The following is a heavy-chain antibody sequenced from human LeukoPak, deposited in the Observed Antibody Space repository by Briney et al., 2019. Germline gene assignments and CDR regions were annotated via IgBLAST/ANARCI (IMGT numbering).Heavy chain of an antibody. CDR3: AKDGLRLGELSLEFDY. V-gene: IGHV3-9*03. CDR2: ISWNSGSI. J-gene: IGHJ4*02. Sequence: PGGSLRLSCAASGFTFDDYAMHWVRQAPGKGLEGVSGISWNSGSIGYADSVKGRFTISRDNAKNSLYLQMNSLRAEDMALYYCAKDGLRLGELSLEFDYWGQGTLVTVSS. CDR1: GFTFDDYA. D-gene: IGHD3-16*02.